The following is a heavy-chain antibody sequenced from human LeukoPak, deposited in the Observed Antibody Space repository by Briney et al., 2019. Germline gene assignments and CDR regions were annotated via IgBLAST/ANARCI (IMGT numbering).Heavy chain of an antibody. CDR1: GFTFSSYG. J-gene: IGHJ4*02. CDR2: ISYDGSNK. V-gene: IGHV3-30*03. D-gene: IGHD6-19*01. Sequence: PGGSLRLSCAASGFTFSSYGMHWVRQAPGKGLEWVAVISYDGSNKYYADSVKGRFTISRDNSKNTLYLQMNSLRAEDTAVYYCMAGTSYWGQGTLVTVSS. CDR3: MAGTSY.